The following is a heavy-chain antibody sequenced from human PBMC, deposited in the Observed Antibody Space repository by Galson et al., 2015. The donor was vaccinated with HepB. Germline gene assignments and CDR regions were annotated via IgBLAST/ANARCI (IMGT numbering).Heavy chain of an antibody. CDR3: ARDPTSDSSSWFGRKNYYYYGMDV. J-gene: IGHJ6*02. Sequence: SLRLSCAVSGFTFSSYWMHWVRQAPGKGLVWVSRINSDGSNTSYADSVKGRFTISRDNAKNTLYLQMNSLRAEDTAVYYCARDPTSDSSSWFGRKNYYYYGMDVWGQGTTVTVSS. CDR1: GFTFSSYW. CDR2: INSDGSNT. D-gene: IGHD6-13*01. V-gene: IGHV3-74*01.